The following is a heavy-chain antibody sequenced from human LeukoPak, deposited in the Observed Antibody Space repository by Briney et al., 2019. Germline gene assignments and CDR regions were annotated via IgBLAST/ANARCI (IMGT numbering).Heavy chain of an antibody. CDR2: ISSSGNTI. V-gene: IGHV3-48*03. CDR3: ARFADYQKHFDS. J-gene: IGHJ4*02. Sequence: GGSLRLSCAASGFTFSSYEMNWVRQAPGKGLEWVSYISSSGNTIDYADSVKGRFAISRDNSRNTLYLQMNSLRAEDTAVYYCARFADYQKHFDSWGQGALVTVSS. D-gene: IGHD4-11*01. CDR1: GFTFSSYE.